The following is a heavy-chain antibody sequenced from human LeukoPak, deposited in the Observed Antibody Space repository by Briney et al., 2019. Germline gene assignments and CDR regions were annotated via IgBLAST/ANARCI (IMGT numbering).Heavy chain of an antibody. CDR2: TYFRSTWNN. V-gene: IGHV6-1*01. CDR3: ARARLHHNYGSGTNFDY. CDR1: GDSVSSNSAA. J-gene: IGHJ4*02. Sequence: SQTLSVTFAISGDSVSSNSAAWNWIRQSPSRGLEWLGRTYFRSTWNNDYAVSVQSRISINADTSKNQFSLQLNSVTPEDTAVYYCARARLHHNYGSGTNFDYWGQGTRVTVSS. D-gene: IGHD3-10*01.